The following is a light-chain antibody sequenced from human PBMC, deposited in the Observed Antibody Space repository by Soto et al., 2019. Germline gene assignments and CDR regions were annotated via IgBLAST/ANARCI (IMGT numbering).Light chain of an antibody. CDR3: FSFATTSSHV. V-gene: IGLV2-14*01. CDR1: RSESGAYDY. CDR2: AVN. Sequence: QSVPAQPASLSGSHGDSISISRTGSRSESGAYDYVSCFEQHRGKAPKLMMSAVNKRRAGVANRFSGSNSGNKAYLTISGLQFNAVSQYFCFSFATTSSHVFASGTQVPVL. J-gene: IGLJ1*01.